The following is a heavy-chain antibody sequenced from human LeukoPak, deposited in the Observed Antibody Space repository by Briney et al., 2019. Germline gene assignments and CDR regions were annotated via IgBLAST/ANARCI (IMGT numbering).Heavy chain of an antibody. CDR2: MNPNSGGT. J-gene: IGHJ4*02. CDR1: GYTFTSYD. D-gene: IGHD4-11*01. CDR3: AREAVTRSDFDY. Sequence: ASVKVSCKASGYTFTSYDINWVRQATGQGLEWMGWMNPNSGGTNYAQKFQGRVTMTRDTSISTAYMELSRLRSDDTAVFYCAREAVTRSDFDYWGQGALVTVSS. V-gene: IGHV1-2*02.